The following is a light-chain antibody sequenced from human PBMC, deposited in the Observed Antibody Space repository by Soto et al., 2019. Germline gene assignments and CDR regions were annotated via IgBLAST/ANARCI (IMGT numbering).Light chain of an antibody. V-gene: IGLV2-14*01. CDR2: EVT. J-gene: IGLJ1*01. CDR1: NSDIGRYDH. CDR3: NSHTSGDFRV. Sequence: QSALTQPASVSGSPGQSITISCTGSNSDIGRYDHVSWYQHHPGRAPKLLISEVTKRPSGISDRFSGSKSGYTASLTISGLQAEDEADYYCNSHTSGDFRVFGTGTQVTVL.